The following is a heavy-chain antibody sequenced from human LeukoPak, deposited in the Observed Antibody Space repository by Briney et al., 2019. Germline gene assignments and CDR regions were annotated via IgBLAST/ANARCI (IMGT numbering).Heavy chain of an antibody. J-gene: IGHJ5*02. D-gene: IGHD1-26*01. CDR3: ARDGKESFDP. V-gene: IGHV4-38-2*02. CDR2: IYHSGST. CDR1: GFSISSGYY. Sequence: PSETLSLTCTVSGFSISSGYYWGWIRQPPGKGLEWIGSIYHSGSTYYNPSLKSRVTISVDTSKNQFSLKLSSVTAADTAVYYCARDGKESFDPWGQGTLVTVSS.